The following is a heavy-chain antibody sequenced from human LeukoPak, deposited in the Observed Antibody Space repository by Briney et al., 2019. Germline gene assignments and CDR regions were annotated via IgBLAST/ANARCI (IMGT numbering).Heavy chain of an antibody. CDR3: ARGSAGVVVVVAAPNAFDI. J-gene: IGHJ3*02. D-gene: IGHD2-15*01. V-gene: IGHV1-18*01. Sequence: ASVKVSCKASGYTFTSYGISWVRQAPGQGLEWMGWISAYNGNTNYAQKLQGRVTMTTDTSTSTAYMELRSLRSDDTAVYYCARGSAGVVVVVAAPNAFDIWGQGTMVTVSS. CDR1: GYTFTSYG. CDR2: ISAYNGNT.